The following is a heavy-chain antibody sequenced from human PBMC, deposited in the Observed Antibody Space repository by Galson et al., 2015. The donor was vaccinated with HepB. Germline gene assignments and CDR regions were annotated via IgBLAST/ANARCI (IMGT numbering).Heavy chain of an antibody. CDR2: ISGSSTHT. CDR1: GFNFNDYA. J-gene: IGHJ5*02. V-gene: IGHV3-23*01. D-gene: IGHD2/OR15-2a*01. Sequence: SLRLSCAASGFNFNDYAMSWVRQAPGKGLDWVSSISGSSTHTFYSESVKGRFTISRDSSNNRVYLQMNNLRDDDTAAYYCAKDYGTYFGWFDPWGQGTLDIVSS. CDR3: AKDYGTYFGWFDP.